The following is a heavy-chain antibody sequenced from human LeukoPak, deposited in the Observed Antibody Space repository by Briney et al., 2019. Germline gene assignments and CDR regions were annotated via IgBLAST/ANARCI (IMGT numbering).Heavy chain of an antibody. CDR2: IYSGGST. J-gene: IGHJ6*03. CDR3: ARGGARGSGYERGSYYMDV. V-gene: IGHV3-53*01. D-gene: IGHD5-12*01. CDR1: GFTVSSNY. Sequence: GGSLRLSCAASGFTVSSNYMSWVRQAPGKGLEWVSVIYSGGSTYYADSVKGRFTFSRDNSKNTLYLQMNSLRAEDTAVYYCARGGARGSGYERGSYYMDVWGKGTTVTVSS.